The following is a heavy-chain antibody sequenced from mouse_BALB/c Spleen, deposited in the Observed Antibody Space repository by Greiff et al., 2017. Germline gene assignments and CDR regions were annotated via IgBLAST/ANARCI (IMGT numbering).Heavy chain of an antibody. D-gene: IGHD2-10*02. Sequence: EVQGVESGGGLVKPGGSLKLSCAASGFTFSSYAMSWVRQTPEKRLEWVASISSGGSTYYPDSVKGRFTISRDNARNILYLQMSSLRSEDTAMYYCACRMGIYWYFDVWGAGTTVTVSS. CDR1: GFTFSSYA. CDR2: ISSGGST. CDR3: ACRMGIYWYFDV. J-gene: IGHJ1*01. V-gene: IGHV5-6-5*01.